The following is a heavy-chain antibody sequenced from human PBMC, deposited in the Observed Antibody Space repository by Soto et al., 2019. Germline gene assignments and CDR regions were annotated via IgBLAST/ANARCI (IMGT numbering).Heavy chain of an antibody. CDR3: ASVGYSSSSWIKGAYYGMDV. D-gene: IGHD6-6*01. CDR1: GFTFSSYS. J-gene: IGHJ6*02. Sequence: PGGSLRLSCAASGFTFSSYSMNWVRQAPGKGLEWVSSISSSSSYIYYADSVKGRFTISRDNAKNSLYLQMNSLRAEDTAVYYCASVGYSSSSWIKGAYYGMDVWGQGTTVTVSS. V-gene: IGHV3-21*01. CDR2: ISSSSSYI.